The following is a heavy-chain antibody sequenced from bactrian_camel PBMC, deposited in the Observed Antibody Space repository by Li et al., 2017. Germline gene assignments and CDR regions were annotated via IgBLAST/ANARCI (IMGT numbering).Heavy chain of an antibody. CDR1: GSTYWW. CDR3: AAAPCPVYSNFAG. V-gene: IGHV3S40*01. J-gene: IGHJ4*01. CDR2: SSSGALSL. Sequence: DVQLVESGGSLVQAGGSLRLSCSASGSTYWWMGWVRQTPGKGLEWVSSSSSGALSLVYADSVKGRFTISRDNAKTTLFLQMNSLKPEDSAMYYCAAAPCPVYSNFAGWGQGTQVTVS. D-gene: IGHD4*01.